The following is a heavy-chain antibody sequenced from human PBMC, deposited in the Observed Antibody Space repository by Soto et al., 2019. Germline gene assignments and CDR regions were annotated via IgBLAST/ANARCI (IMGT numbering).Heavy chain of an antibody. CDR2: ISRGGTYI. Sequence: EVQVMESGGGLVQPGGSLRLSCNFTFSMYSMNWVRQAPGKGLEWVASISRGGTYIKYADSVKGRFTISRDNAKNSVSLQMNSLRVDDTAVYFCTRDKGGSDDSWFDPWGQGTLVTVSS. D-gene: IGHD1-26*01. CDR3: TRDKGGSDDSWFDP. CDR1: TFSMYS. V-gene: IGHV3-21*01. J-gene: IGHJ5*02.